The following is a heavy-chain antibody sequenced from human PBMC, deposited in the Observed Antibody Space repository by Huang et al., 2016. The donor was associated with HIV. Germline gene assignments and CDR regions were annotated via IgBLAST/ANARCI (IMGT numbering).Heavy chain of an antibody. V-gene: IGHV3-53*01. CDR2: IYSGGTT. J-gene: IGHJ4*02. CDR3: AKEGDTGAALGY. Sequence: EVQLVESGGGLIQPGGSLRLSCAASGFTVSTNYMTWVRQAPGKGLEWVSLIYSGGTTYYEDSVKGRFTISRDDSENTLYLHRTSLRAGDTAVYYCAKEGDTGAALGYWGQGTLVTVS. D-gene: IGHD2-8*02. CDR1: GFTVSTNY.